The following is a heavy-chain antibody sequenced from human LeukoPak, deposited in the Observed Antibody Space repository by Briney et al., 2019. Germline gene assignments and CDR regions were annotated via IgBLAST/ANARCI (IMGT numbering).Heavy chain of an antibody. J-gene: IGHJ3*02. D-gene: IGHD3-10*01. Sequence: ASVKVSCKASGYTFTSYYMHWVRQAPGQGLEWMGIINPSGGSTSYAQKFQGRVTMTRDTSTSTVYMELSSLRSEDTAVYYCARDLDFGSGSRFDAFDIWGQGTMVTVSS. CDR1: GYTFTSYY. CDR3: ARDLDFGSGSRFDAFDI. V-gene: IGHV1-46*01. CDR2: INPSGGST.